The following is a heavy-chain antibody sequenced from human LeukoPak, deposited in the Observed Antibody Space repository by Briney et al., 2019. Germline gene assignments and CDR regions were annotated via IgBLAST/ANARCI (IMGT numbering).Heavy chain of an antibody. CDR1: GFTFSDHA. Sequence: GGSLRLSCAASGFTFSDHAMSWVRQAPAKGLEWVSSINGNGGGSYYIDSVKGRFTVSRDNAKNSLYLQMNSLRAEDTAVYYCARAQLPEDSLFYGMDVWGQGTTVTVSS. CDR2: INGNGGGS. V-gene: IGHV3-23*01. J-gene: IGHJ6*02. D-gene: IGHD5-18*01. CDR3: ARAQLPEDSLFYGMDV.